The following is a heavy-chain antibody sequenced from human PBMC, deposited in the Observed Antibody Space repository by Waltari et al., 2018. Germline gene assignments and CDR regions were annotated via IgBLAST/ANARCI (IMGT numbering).Heavy chain of an antibody. CDR2: ISGSGGMT. J-gene: IGHJ4*02. D-gene: IGHD6-19*01. V-gene: IGHV3-23*01. Sequence: EVQLLESGGGLVQPGGSLRLSCAASGFTFSSYAMSWVRQAPGKGPEWVSAISGSGGMTYYAYSVKGRFTISRENSKNTLYLQMNSLRAGDTAVYYCAKDKVAGNRDYWGQGTLVTVSS. CDR1: GFTFSSYA. CDR3: AKDKVAGNRDY.